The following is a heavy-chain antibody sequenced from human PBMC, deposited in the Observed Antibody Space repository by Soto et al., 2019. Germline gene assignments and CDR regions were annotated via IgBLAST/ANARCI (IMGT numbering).Heavy chain of an antibody. CDR2: LNDSGGT. CDR1: GGSFSGYY. J-gene: IGHJ1*01. CDR3: ARALGGVQH. Sequence: QVQLQQWGAGLLKPSETLSLTCAVYGGSFSGYYWSWIRQPPGKGLEWIGELNDSGGTNYNASLKSRVSIFADTSRNQCSLRLSFVTAADTAVYYCARALGGVQHWAWAPWSPSPQ. V-gene: IGHV4-34*01.